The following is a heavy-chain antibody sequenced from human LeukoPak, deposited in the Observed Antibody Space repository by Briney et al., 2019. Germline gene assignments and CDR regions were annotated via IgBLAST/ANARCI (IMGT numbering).Heavy chain of an antibody. CDR3: VRDGGVSGYDLLDY. CDR1: GFTFSSYE. D-gene: IGHD5-12*01. V-gene: IGHV3-48*03. CDR2: ISSSGSTI. Sequence: GGSLRLSCAASGFTFSSYEMNWVRQAPGKGLEWVSYISSSGSTIYYADSVKGRFTISRDNAKNSLYLQMNSLRAEDTAVYYCVRDGGVSGYDLLDYWGQGTLVTVSS. J-gene: IGHJ4*02.